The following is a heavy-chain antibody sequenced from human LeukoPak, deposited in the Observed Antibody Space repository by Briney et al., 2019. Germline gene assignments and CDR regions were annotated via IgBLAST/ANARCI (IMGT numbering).Heavy chain of an antibody. J-gene: IGHJ4*02. V-gene: IGHV3-23*01. Sequence: GGSLRLSCAASGFTFSSYAMSWVRQAPGKGLEWVSAISGSGGSTYYADSVKGRFTISRDNSKNTLYLQMNSLRAEDTAVYYYAIFITMVRGVNDYWGQGTLVTVSS. CDR1: GFTFSSYA. CDR3: AIFITMVRGVNDY. D-gene: IGHD3-10*01. CDR2: ISGSGGST.